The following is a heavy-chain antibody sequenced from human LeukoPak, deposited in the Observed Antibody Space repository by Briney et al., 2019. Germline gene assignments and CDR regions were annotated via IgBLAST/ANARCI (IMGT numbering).Heavy chain of an antibody. CDR3: ARQNDFRLDY. V-gene: IGHV5-51*01. CDR2: IYPGDSDN. D-gene: IGHD3-3*01. Sequence: RGESLKISCKGSGYTFSSYWIGWVRQMPGKGLGWMGIIYPGDSDNRYSPSLQGQVTISVDTSIGTAYLQWSSLKASDTAIYYCARQNDFRLDYWGQGTLVAVSS. CDR1: GYTFSSYW. J-gene: IGHJ4*02.